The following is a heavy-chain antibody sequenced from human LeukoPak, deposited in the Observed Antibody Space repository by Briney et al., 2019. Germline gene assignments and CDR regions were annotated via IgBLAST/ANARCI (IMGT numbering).Heavy chain of an antibody. D-gene: IGHD5-18*01. CDR3: AHSPGGYSYGYQGYYFDY. V-gene: IGHV2-5*02. CDR1: GFSLSTSGVG. CDR2: IYWDDDK. J-gene: IGHJ4*02. Sequence: SGPTLVNPTQTLTLTCTFSGFSLSTSGVGVGWIRQPPGKALEWLALIYWDDDKRYSPSLKSRLTITKDTSKNQVVLTMTNMDPVDTATYYCAHSPGGYSYGYQGYYFDYWGQGTLVTVSS.